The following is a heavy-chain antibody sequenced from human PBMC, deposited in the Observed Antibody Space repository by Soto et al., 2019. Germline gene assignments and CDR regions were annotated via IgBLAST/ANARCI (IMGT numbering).Heavy chain of an antibody. CDR1: VYSISSTYW. D-gene: IGHD3-16*01. CDR2: ASHGGHT. V-gene: IGHV4-4*02. CDR3: APRLEGNLGAPL. J-gene: IGHJ3*01. Sequence: QMKLQESGPGLVQPSGTLALTCAVSVYSISSTYWWSWVRQPPGKGLERIGEASHGGHTHFNSSLHSPVTISLDKSKNKFFLDVTSLTAADTAIYYCAPRLEGNLGAPLWGQATMISVSS.